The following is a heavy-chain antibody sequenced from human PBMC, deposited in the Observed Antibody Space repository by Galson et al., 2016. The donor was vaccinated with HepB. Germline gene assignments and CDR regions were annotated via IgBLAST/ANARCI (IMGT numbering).Heavy chain of an antibody. CDR3: ARSNRDILASIYSRPYGMDV. V-gene: IGHV3-48*01. J-gene: IGHJ6*02. CDR1: GFSFSSYS. CDR2: ISSSSSSI. D-gene: IGHD5-12*01. Sequence: SLRLSCAASGFSFSSYSMNWVRQASGKGLEWVAYISSSSSSIYYADSVKGRFTISRDNAKNSLYLRMHSLRAEDTAAYYCARSNRDILASIYSRPYGMDVWGQGTTVTVSS.